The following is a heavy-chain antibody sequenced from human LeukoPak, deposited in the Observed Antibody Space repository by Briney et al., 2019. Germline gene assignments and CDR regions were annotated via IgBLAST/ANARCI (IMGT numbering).Heavy chain of an antibody. Sequence: ASVKVSCKASGYTFTGYYMHWVRQAPGQGLEWMGWINPNSGGTNYAQKFQGRVTMTRDTSISTAYMELSRLRSDDTAAYYCASTMVRGVILYYFDYWGQGTLVTVSS. D-gene: IGHD3-10*01. V-gene: IGHV1-2*02. CDR2: INPNSGGT. CDR1: GYTFTGYY. CDR3: ASTMVRGVILYYFDY. J-gene: IGHJ4*02.